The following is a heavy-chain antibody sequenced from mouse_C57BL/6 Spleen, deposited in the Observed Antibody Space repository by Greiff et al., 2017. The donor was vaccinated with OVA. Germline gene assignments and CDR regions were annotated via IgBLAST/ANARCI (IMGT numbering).Heavy chain of an antibody. CDR3: ARSAYDYDGWFAY. V-gene: IGHV1-61*01. D-gene: IGHD2-4*01. J-gene: IGHJ3*01. CDR2: IYPSDSET. CDR1: GYTFTSYW. Sequence: QVQLQQPGAELVRPGSSVKLSCKASGYTFTSYWMDWVKQRPGQGLEWIGNIYPSDSETHYNQKFKDKATLTVDKSSSTAYMQLSSLTSEDSAVYYCARSAYDYDGWFAYWGQGTLVTVSA.